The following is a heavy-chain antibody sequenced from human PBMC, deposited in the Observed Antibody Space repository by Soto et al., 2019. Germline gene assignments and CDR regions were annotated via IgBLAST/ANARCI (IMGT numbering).Heavy chain of an antibody. Sequence: GGSLRLSCAASGFTFSSYAMSWVRQAPGKGLEWVSAISGSGGSTYYADSVKGRFTISRDNSKNTLYLQMNSLRAEDTAVYYCARGRPGSYRDRVSGIAYWGQGTLVTVSS. J-gene: IGHJ4*02. V-gene: IGHV3-23*01. CDR3: ARGRPGSYRDRVSGIAY. CDR1: GFTFSSYA. CDR2: ISGSGGST. D-gene: IGHD3-10*01.